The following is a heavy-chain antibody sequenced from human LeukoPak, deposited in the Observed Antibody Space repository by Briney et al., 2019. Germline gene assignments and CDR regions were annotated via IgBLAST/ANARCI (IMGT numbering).Heavy chain of an antibody. CDR1: GFTFSSYS. J-gene: IGHJ4*02. D-gene: IGHD1-26*01. V-gene: IGHV3-21*01. CDR3: ARLEWELVFDY. Sequence: GGSLRLSCAASGFTFSSYSMNWVRQAPGKGLEWVSSISSSSSYIYYADSVKGQFTISRDNAKNSLYLQMNSLRAEDTAVYYCARLEWELVFDYWGQGTLVTVSS. CDR2: ISSSSSYI.